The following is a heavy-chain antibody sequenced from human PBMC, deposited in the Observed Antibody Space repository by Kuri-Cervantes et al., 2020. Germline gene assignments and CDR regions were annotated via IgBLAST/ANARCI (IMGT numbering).Heavy chain of an antibody. V-gene: IGHV1-2*02. D-gene: IGHD3-10*01. J-gene: IGHJ3*02. CDR3: ARGLVWFGESDDAFDI. Sequence: ASVKVSCKASGYTFTGYYIQWVRQAPGQGLQWMGWINIDSGGTNYAQKFQGRVTMTRDTSINTDYMELSRLRSDDTAVYYCARGLVWFGESDDAFDIWGQGTMVTVSS. CDR2: INIDSGGT. CDR1: GYTFTGYY.